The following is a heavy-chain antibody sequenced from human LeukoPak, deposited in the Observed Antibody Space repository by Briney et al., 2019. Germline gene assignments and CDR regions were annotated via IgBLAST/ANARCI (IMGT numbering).Heavy chain of an antibody. CDR2: IYYSGSN. Sequence: SETLSLTCTVSGGSISSYYWSWIRQPPGKGLEWIGYIYYSGSNNYNPSLKSRVTISVDTSENQFSLKLSSVTAADTAVYYCARVFKGYSYGFVGNWGQGTLVTVSS. D-gene: IGHD5-18*01. CDR3: ARVFKGYSYGFVGN. CDR1: GGSISSYY. J-gene: IGHJ4*02. V-gene: IGHV4-59*01.